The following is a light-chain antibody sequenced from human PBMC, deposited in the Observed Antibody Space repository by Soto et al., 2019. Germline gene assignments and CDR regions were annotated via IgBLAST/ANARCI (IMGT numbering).Light chain of an antibody. CDR2: DVS. V-gene: IGKV1-13*02. CDR3: QQFDTYPLT. CDR1: QGIGSSA. Sequence: AIQLTQSPSSLSASVGDRVTITCRASQGIGSSAFAWYQQKRGKVPKLLISDVSNLQSGVPSRCSSSGSGTEFTLTITSLQPEDFATHYCQQFDTYPLTFGQGTRLEIK. J-gene: IGKJ5*01.